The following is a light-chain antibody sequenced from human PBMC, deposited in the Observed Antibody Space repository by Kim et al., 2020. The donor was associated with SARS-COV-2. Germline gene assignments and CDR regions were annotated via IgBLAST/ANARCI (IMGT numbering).Light chain of an antibody. J-gene: IGKJ5*01. Sequence: SVGDRVTITGRASQSISSWLAWYQQKPGKAPKLLIYKASSLESGVPSWFSGSGAGTEFTLTISSLQPDDFATYYCQQYNSYSPITFGQGTRLEIK. CDR3: QQYNSYSPIT. CDR1: QSISSW. CDR2: KAS. V-gene: IGKV1-5*03.